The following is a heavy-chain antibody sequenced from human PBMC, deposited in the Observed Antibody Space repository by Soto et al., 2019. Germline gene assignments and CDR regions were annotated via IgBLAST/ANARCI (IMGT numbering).Heavy chain of an antibody. CDR3: ARGAVMPDS. J-gene: IGHJ4*02. CDR2: ISASGGST. CDR1: VFTFDSFA. Sequence: GSLRLSCAASVFTFDSFAMTWVRQAPGKGLEWVSAISASGGSTFYADSVKGRFTISRDSSKNTLYLQMNSLRAEDTAVYYCARGAVMPDSWGQGTLVTVSS. V-gene: IGHV3-23*01. D-gene: IGHD3-16*01.